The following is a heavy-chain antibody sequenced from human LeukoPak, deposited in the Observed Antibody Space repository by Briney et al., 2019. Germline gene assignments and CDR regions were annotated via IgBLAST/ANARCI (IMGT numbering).Heavy chain of an antibody. D-gene: IGHD6-13*01. CDR3: AGARGIAAAGTGLDY. Sequence: LDWIGEINHSGSTNYNPSLKSRVTISVEPSKHQFSLKLSSVTAADTAVYYCAGARGIAAAGTGLDYWGQGTLVTVSS. CDR2: INHSGST. J-gene: IGHJ4*02. V-gene: IGHV4-34*01.